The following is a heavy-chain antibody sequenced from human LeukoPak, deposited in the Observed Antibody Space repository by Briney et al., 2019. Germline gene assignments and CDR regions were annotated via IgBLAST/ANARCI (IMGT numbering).Heavy chain of an antibody. CDR2: MYYSGST. J-gene: IGHJ2*01. CDR1: GGSISSYY. Sequence: SSETLSLTCTVSGGSISSYYWSWIRQPPGKGLEWIGYMYYSGSTNYNPSLKSRVSISVDTSKNQLSLRLSSVTAADTAVYYCVRQKTIHGLTTVTTFHWYFDLWGRGTLVTVSS. CDR3: VRQKTIHGLTTVTTFHWYFDL. D-gene: IGHD4-17*01. V-gene: IGHV4-59*08.